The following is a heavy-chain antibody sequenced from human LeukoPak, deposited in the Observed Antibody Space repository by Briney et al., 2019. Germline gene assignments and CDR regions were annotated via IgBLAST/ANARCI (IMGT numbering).Heavy chain of an antibody. CDR3: ATSFRAVNWCDP. Sequence: GASVTVSCKASGYTFTRYYMNWVRQAPGQGLEWMGIINPSGGSTNYAQKFQGRVTMTRDTSTSKIYMEVSSLRSEDTAVYYCATSFRAVNWCDPWGQGTLVTVSS. CDR2: INPSGGST. CDR1: GYTFTRYY. D-gene: IGHD3-10*01. J-gene: IGHJ5*02. V-gene: IGHV1-46*01.